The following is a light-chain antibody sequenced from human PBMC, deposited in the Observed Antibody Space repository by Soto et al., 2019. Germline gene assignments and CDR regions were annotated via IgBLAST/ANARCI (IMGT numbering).Light chain of an antibody. V-gene: IGKV3-11*01. CDR1: QSLSSY. Sequence: EIVLTQSPATLSLSPGERATLSCRASQSLSSYLAWYQQKRGQAPRLLIYDASKRVTGIPARFSGSGSGTDFTLSISSLEPEDFAVYYCQQRSDWPLTFGGGTKVEIK. J-gene: IGKJ4*01. CDR2: DAS. CDR3: QQRSDWPLT.